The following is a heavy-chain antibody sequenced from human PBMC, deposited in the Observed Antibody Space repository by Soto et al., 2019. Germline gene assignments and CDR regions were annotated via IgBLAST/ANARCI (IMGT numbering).Heavy chain of an antibody. CDR2: IYWDDVK. Sequence: QITLKESGPTLVKPTQTLTLTCTLSGFSLSTGGVGVGWIRQSPGKALEWLAVIYWDDVKHYSPSLERRLTITKDTSESAVVLTMTNMDPVDTATYYCARKGSGDYALDYWGQGILVTVSS. CDR3: ARKGSGDYALDY. CDR1: GFSLSTGGVG. D-gene: IGHD4-17*01. V-gene: IGHV2-5*02. J-gene: IGHJ4*02.